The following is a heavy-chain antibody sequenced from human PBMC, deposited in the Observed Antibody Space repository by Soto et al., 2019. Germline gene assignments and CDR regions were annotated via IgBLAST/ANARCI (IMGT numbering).Heavy chain of an antibody. V-gene: IGHV3-23*01. Sequence: PGGSLRLSCAASGFTFSSYAMSWVRQGPGKGLECVSAISGSGDSTYYADSVKGRFTISRDNSKNTLHLQMNSLRADDTAVYYCAKDFTHPFDYWGQGTVVTVSS. CDR1: GFTFSSYA. CDR2: ISGSGDST. CDR3: AKDFTHPFDY. J-gene: IGHJ4*01.